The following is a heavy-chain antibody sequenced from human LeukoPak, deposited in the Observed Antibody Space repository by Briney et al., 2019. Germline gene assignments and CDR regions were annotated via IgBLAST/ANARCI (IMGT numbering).Heavy chain of an antibody. CDR1: GYTFTGYY. D-gene: IGHD4-17*01. Sequence: ASVKVSCMASGYTFTGYYMHWVRQAPGQGLEWMGWINPNTGGTNYAQKFQGRVTMTRDTSISTDYMELTRLRSDDTAVYYCARAHGDYNFDYWGQGTLVTVSS. CDR3: ARAHGDYNFDY. J-gene: IGHJ4*02. V-gene: IGHV1-2*02. CDR2: INPNTGGT.